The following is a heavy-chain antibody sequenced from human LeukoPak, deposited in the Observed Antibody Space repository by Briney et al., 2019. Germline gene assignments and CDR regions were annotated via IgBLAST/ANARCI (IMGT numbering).Heavy chain of an antibody. CDR3: ARVSPDSSAYVDS. V-gene: IGHV4-61*01. J-gene: IGHJ4*02. CDR1: GGSVSSGSYY. CDR2: ISYSGSP. D-gene: IGHD3-22*01. Sequence: SETLSLTCTVSGGSVSSGSYYWSWIRQPPGKGLEWIGNISYSGSPKYNPSLKSRVTLSVDTSKNQFSLKLTSATAADTAVYYCARVSPDSSAYVDSWGQGTLVTVSS.